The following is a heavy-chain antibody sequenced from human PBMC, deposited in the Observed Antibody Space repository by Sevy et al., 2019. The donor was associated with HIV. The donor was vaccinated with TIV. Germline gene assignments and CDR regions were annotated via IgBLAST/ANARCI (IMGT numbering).Heavy chain of an antibody. CDR1: GYTFTSYG. V-gene: IGHV1-18*01. CDR2: ISAYNGNT. CDR3: ARDRGTVITFFILEYYYGMDV. D-gene: IGHD4-17*01. J-gene: IGHJ6*02. Sequence: ASVKVSCKASGYTFTSYGISWVRQAPGQGLEWMGWISAYNGNTNYAQKLQGRVTMTTDTSTSTAYMELRSLRSDDTAMYYCARDRGTVITFFILEYYYGMDVWGQGTTVTVSS.